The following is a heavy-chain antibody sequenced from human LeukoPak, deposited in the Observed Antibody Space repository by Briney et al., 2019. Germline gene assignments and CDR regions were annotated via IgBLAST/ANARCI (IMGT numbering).Heavy chain of an antibody. CDR2: IYYSGST. CDR3: ARIIVVVPAATNWFDP. CDR1: GGSISSSSYY. D-gene: IGHD2-2*01. V-gene: IGHV4-39*01. J-gene: IGHJ5*02. Sequence: PSETLSLTCTVSGGSISSSSYYWGWIRQPPGKGLEWIGSIYYSGSTYYNPSLKSRVTISVDTSKNQFSLKLGSVTAADTAVYYCARIIVVVPAATNWFDPWGQGTLVSVSS.